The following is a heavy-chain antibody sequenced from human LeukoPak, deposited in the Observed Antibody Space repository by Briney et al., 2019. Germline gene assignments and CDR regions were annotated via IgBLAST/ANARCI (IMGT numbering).Heavy chain of an antibody. CDR3: AKPNIYGDNHAMDV. CDR2: VSDSGGAT. V-gene: IGHV3-23*01. Sequence: PGGSLRLSCAASGFTFSSYAMNWVRQAPGKGLEWVSGVSDSGGATYYADSVEGRFTVSRDNPKNTLYLQMNSLKAEDTAVYYCAKPNIYGDNHAMDVWGRGTTVTVSS. J-gene: IGHJ6*02. CDR1: GFTFSSYA. D-gene: IGHD2-21*01.